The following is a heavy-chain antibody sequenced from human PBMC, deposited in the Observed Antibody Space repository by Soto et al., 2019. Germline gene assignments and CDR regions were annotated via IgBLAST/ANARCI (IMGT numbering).Heavy chain of an antibody. Sequence: GASVKVSCKASGYTFTSNARHWVRQAPGQRLEWMGWINAGNGNTKYSQKFQGRVTITRDTSASTAYMELSSLRSEDTAVYYCARFPFDTVSYILDYWGQGTLVTVSS. CDR2: INAGNGNT. D-gene: IGHD3-16*01. CDR3: ARFPFDTVSYILDY. J-gene: IGHJ4*02. CDR1: GYTFTSNA. V-gene: IGHV1-3*01.